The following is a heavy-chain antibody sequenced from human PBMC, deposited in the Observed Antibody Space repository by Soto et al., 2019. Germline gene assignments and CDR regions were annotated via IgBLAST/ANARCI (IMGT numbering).Heavy chain of an antibody. J-gene: IGHJ4*01. Sequence: SKALSITCTVYGGSISSYYWSWIRQPPGKGLEWIGYIYYSGSTSYNPSLKSRVAISVDMSNNQFSLRLSSLTAADTAVYYCARGLRDYDSSGHYSGSIDYWCHGILVTV. V-gene: IGHV4-59*01. D-gene: IGHD3-22*01. CDR1: GGSISSYY. CDR3: ARGLRDYDSSGHYSGSIDY. CDR2: IYYSGST.